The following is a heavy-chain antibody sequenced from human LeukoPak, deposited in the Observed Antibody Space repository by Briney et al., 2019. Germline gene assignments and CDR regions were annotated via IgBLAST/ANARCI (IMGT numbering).Heavy chain of an antibody. CDR1: GFTFSGYA. CDR2: ISYDGSNK. CDR3: ARRAGAYSHPYDY. Sequence: GGSLRLSCAASGFTFSGYAMHWVRQAPGKGLEWVAVISYDGSNKYYADSVKGRFTISRDNSKNTLYLQMNSLRAEDTAVYYCARRAGAYSHPYDYWGKGTLVTVSS. V-gene: IGHV3-30*03. D-gene: IGHD4/OR15-4a*01. J-gene: IGHJ4*02.